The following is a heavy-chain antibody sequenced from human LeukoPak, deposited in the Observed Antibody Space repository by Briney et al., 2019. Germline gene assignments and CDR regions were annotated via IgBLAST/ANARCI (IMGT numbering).Heavy chain of an antibody. V-gene: IGHV3-9*01. CDR1: GFTVSSNY. CDR2: ISSNSGNI. D-gene: IGHD3-16*01. CDR3: AKGPRVWGSYGDS. J-gene: IGHJ4*02. Sequence: QTGGSLRLSCAASGFTVSSNYMSWVRQAPGKGLEWVSAISSNSGNILYADSVKGRFTISRDNAKNSLYLQMNSLRVEDTALYYCAKGPRVWGSYGDSWGQGTLVTVSS.